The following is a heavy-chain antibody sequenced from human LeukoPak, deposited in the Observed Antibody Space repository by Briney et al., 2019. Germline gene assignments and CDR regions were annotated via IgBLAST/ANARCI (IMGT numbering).Heavy chain of an antibody. V-gene: IGHV3-7*01. Sequence: GGSLRLSCAASGFTFSDYYMSWIRQAPGKGLEWVAHTNERGSDKYYVDSVKGRFTISRDNVKNSLYLQMNSLRGEDTAVYYCVTWSAEFNYWGQGTLVSVSS. CDR3: VTWSAEFNY. J-gene: IGHJ4*02. CDR1: GFTFSDYY. D-gene: IGHD3-10*01. CDR2: TNERGSDK.